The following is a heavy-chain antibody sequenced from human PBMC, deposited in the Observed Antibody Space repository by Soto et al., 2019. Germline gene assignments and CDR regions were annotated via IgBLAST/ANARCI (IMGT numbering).Heavy chain of an antibody. J-gene: IGHJ5*02. D-gene: IGHD6-13*01. V-gene: IGHV1-69*01. CDR1: GGTFSSYA. Sequence: QVQLVQSGAEVKKPGSSVNVSCEASGGTFSSYAISWVRQAPGQGLEWMGGIIPIFGTANYAQKFQGRVTLTADESTSTAYMELSSLRSEDTAVYYCTRGRRYHRIAAACTYNWFDPWGQGTLVTVSS. CDR3: TRGRRYHRIAAACTYNWFDP. CDR2: IIPIFGTA.